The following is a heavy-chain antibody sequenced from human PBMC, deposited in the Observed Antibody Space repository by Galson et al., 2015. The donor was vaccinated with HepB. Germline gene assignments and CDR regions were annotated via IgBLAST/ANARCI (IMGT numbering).Heavy chain of an antibody. CDR1: GYTFTSHG. V-gene: IGHV1-18*01. CDR3: ARNNSDEDGFHI. Sequence: SVKVSCKASGYTFTSHGISWVRQAPGQGLEWMGWISGYNDNTKYAQKIQGRVTLTTEPLTSTAYMELWSLRSDDTAVYYCARNNSDEDGFHIWGQGTMLIVSS. D-gene: IGHD1/OR15-1a*01. J-gene: IGHJ3*02. CDR2: ISGYNDNT.